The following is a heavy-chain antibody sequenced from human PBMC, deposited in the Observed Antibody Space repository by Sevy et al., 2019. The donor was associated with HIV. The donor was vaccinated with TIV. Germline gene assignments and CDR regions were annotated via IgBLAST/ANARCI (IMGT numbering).Heavy chain of an antibody. CDR1: GFNFQTFG. V-gene: IGHV3-30*18. CDR2: ISSDGINH. Sequence: GGSLRLSCSAFGFNFQTFGLHWIPQAPGKGPEWLAVISSDGINHNYAASVKGRFTIYRDNSKSLLFLQMNSLTPNDTAVYFCTKESLRGTYIRGDFDHWGQGTLVTVSS. J-gene: IGHJ4*02. D-gene: IGHD3-10*02. CDR3: TKESLRGTYIRGDFDH.